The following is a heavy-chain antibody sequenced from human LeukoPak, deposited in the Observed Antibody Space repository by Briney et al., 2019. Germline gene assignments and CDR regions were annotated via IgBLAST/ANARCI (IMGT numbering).Heavy chain of an antibody. Sequence: PSETLSLTCAVYGGSFRGYYWSWMRQPPGKGLEWIGEINHSGSTNYNPSLKSRVTISVDTSKNQFSLKLSSVTAADTAVYYCARGLLYYEDAFDIWGQGTMVTVSS. D-gene: IGHD3-22*01. CDR2: INHSGST. CDR3: ARGLLYYEDAFDI. V-gene: IGHV4-34*01. J-gene: IGHJ3*02. CDR1: GGSFRGYY.